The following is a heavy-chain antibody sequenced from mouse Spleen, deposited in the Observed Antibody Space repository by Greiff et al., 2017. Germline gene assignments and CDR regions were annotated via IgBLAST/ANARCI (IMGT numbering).Heavy chain of an antibody. J-gene: IGHJ4*01. Sequence: EVKVVESGGGLVKPGGSLKLSCAASGFTFSDYGMHWVRQAPEKGLEWVAYISSGSSTIYYADTVKGRFTISRDNAKNTLFLQMTSLRSEDTAMYYCARDYGRYAMDYWGQGTSVTVSS. D-gene: IGHD1-1*01. CDR2: ISSGSSTI. CDR1: GFTFSDYG. V-gene: IGHV5-17*01. CDR3: ARDYGRYAMDY.